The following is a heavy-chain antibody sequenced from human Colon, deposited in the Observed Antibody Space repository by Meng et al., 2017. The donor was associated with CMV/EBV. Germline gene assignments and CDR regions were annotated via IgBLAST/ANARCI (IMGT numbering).Heavy chain of an antibody. V-gene: IGHV3-23*01. D-gene: IGHD2/OR15-2a*01. CDR1: RGYA. Sequence: RGYARSWVRHPPGEGLGWVSVVSAGDTTIFDADSEESRFSISGDDSKNTDKLQMNSLRVENTATYFGAKQIVYVAGTFYDKRCDYWGQGTLVTVSS. J-gene: IGHJ4*02. CDR3: AKQIVYVAGTFYDKRCDY. CDR2: VSAGDTTI.